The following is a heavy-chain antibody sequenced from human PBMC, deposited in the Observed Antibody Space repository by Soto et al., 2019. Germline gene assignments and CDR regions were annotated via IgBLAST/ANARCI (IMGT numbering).Heavy chain of an antibody. CDR2: IYYSGSS. Sequence: SETLSLTCTVSGGSISSSSFYWGWIRQPPGKGLDWIGSIYYSGSSYYNPSLKNRVTISVDTSKNQFSLRLSSVTAADTAVYYCARLGYSYGLYYFDYWGQGTLVTVS. D-gene: IGHD5-18*01. CDR3: ARLGYSYGLYYFDY. J-gene: IGHJ4*02. V-gene: IGHV4-39*01. CDR1: GGSISSSSFY.